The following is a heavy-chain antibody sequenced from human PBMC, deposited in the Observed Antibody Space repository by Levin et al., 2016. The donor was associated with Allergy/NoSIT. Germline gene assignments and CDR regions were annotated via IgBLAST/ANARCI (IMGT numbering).Heavy chain of an antibody. CDR1: GYTFTGYY. J-gene: IGHJ4*02. V-gene: IGHV1-2*04. Sequence: ASVKVSCKASGYTFTGYYMHWVRQASGQGLEWMGWINPNSGGTNYAQKFQGWVTMTRDTSISTAYMELSRLRSDDTAVYYCARSHSLEWLLWVDYWGQGTLVTVSS. D-gene: IGHD3-3*01. CDR3: ARSHSLEWLLWVDY. CDR2: INPNSGGT.